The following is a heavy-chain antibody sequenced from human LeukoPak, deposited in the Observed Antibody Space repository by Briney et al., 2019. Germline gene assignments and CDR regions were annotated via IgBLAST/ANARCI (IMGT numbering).Heavy chain of an antibody. D-gene: IGHD3-22*01. V-gene: IGHV3-30*02. J-gene: IGHJ5*02. CDR3: ARGLYYKDRSGYPA. Sequence: PGGSLTLSCAASGFTFSSYGIHWVRQAPGKGLEWRAFIRQDASNKLYAVSVRGRLTISRDIYKHTLYLQMHSLRAEDTAVYYCARGLYYKDRSGYPAWGQGTLVTVST. CDR1: GFTFSSYG. CDR2: IRQDASNK.